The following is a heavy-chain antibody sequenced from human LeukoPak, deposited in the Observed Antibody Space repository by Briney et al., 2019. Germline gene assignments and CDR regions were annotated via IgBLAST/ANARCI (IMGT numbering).Heavy chain of an antibody. CDR2: ISSSSIYI. V-gene: IGHV3-21*01. CDR1: GFTFSNYR. J-gene: IGHJ3*02. D-gene: IGHD5-24*01. CDR3: ARGRDGYNLVDAFDI. Sequence: GGSLRLSCSASGFTFSNYRMNWVRQAPGKGLEWVSSISSSSIYIYYADSLKGRFTISRDNAKKSLYLQMNSLRAEDTAVYYCARGRDGYNLVDAFDIWGQGIMVTVSS.